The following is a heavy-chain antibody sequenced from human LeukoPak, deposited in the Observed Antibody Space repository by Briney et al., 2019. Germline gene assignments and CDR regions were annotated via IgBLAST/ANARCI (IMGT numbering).Heavy chain of an antibody. CDR2: IYASGNT. CDR1: GGSISSYY. D-gene: IGHD6-13*01. V-gene: IGHV4-4*07. Sequence: SETLSLTCTVSGGSISSYYWSWVRQPAGKGLEWIGRIYASGNTNYNPSLKGRVTMTIDTSKNQFSLNLSSVTAADTAVYYCARGRGSSWYYFDSWGQGTLVTISS. J-gene: IGHJ4*02. CDR3: ARGRGSSWYYFDS.